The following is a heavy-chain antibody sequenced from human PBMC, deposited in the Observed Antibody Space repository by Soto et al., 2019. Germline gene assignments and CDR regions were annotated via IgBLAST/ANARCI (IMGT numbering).Heavy chain of an antibody. CDR2: ISNSGGST. J-gene: IGHJ4*02. CDR1: GFTFSGYA. D-gene: IGHD3-16*01. Sequence: EVQLLESGGGLVQPGGSLRLSCAASGFTFSGYAMSWVRQAPGKGLEWVSTISNSGGSTWYAESVKGRFTISRDNSKNTPDLQMNSLRAEDTAVYYCLMGYFFDYWGQGTLVTVSS. CDR3: LMGYFFDY. V-gene: IGHV3-23*01.